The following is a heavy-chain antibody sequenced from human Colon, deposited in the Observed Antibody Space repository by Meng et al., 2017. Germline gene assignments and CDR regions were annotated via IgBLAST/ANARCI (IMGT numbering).Heavy chain of an antibody. CDR2: MNPNNGNT. D-gene: IGHD2-2*01. CDR3: ARTAMLDS. J-gene: IGHJ5*01. CDR1: GYTFTSSD. Sequence: QVQLVQSGAEVRKPGASVKVTCKASGYTFTSSDINWVRQATGRGLEWLGWMNPNNGNTGSAQKFQGRVSVTRDTSIGTAYMELSGLTSEDTAVYYCARTAMLDSWGQGTLVTVSS. V-gene: IGHV1-8*01.